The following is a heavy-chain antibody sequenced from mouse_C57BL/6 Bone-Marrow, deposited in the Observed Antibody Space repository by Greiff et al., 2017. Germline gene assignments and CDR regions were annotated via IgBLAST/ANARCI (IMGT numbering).Heavy chain of an antibody. CDR3: ARDRATVVATGSYFDY. V-gene: IGHV3-6*01. Sequence: EVQLQQSGPGLVKPSQSLSLTCSVTGYSITSGYYWNWIRQFPGNKLEWMGYISYDGSNNYNPSLKNRISITRDTSKNQFFLKLNSVTTEDTATYYCARDRATVVATGSYFDYWGQGTTLTVSS. D-gene: IGHD1-1*01. J-gene: IGHJ2*01. CDR2: ISYDGSN. CDR1: GYSITSGYY.